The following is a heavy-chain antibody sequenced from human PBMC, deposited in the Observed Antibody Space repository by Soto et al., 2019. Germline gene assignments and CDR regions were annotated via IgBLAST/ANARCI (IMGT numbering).Heavy chain of an antibody. D-gene: IGHD2-2*01. V-gene: IGHV4-59*01. J-gene: IGHJ4*02. CDR3: ARDAAYCSSTSCYGY. CDR2: IYYSGST. Sequence: LETLSLTCTVSGGSISSYYWRWIRQPPGKGLEWIGYIYYSGSTNYNPSLKSRVTISVDTSKNQFSLKLSSVTAADTAVYYCARDAAYCSSTSCYGYWGQGTLVTVSS. CDR1: GGSISSYY.